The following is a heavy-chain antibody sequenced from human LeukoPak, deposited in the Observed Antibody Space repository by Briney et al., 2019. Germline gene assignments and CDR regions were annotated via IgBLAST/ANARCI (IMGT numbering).Heavy chain of an antibody. V-gene: IGHV3-30*02. CDR2: IWYDGSNK. D-gene: IGHD2-15*01. CDR3: ATQPCDSGSCYLGH. J-gene: IGHJ4*02. Sequence: GGSLRLSCAASGFTFSSYGMHWVRQAPGKGLEWVAVIWYDGSNKYYADSLKGRFSISRDNSMNTLYLQMNTLRTEDTAVYYCATQPCDSGSCYLGHWGQGTVVTLSS. CDR1: GFTFSSYG.